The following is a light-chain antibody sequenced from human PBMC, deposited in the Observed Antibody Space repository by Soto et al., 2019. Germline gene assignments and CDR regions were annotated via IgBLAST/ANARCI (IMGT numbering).Light chain of an antibody. CDR1: QTVRNNY. CDR2: GAS. J-gene: IGKJ1*01. CDR3: EHDASSTLT. Sequence: EFVLTQSPGTLSLSPGERATLSCRASQTVRNNYLAWYQQKPGQAPRLLIYGASRRATGIPDRFSGSGSGTDFTLTIIRLDPKDVVEDKCEHDASSTLTCGQGTKVDIK. V-gene: IGKV3-20*01.